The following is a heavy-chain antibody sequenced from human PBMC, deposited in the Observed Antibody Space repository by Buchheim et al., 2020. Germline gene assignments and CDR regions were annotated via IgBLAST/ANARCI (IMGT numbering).Heavy chain of an antibody. CDR1: GFTFSSYG. Sequence: QVQLVESGGGVVQPGRSLRLSCAASGFTFSSYGMHWVRQAPGKGLEWVAVISYDGSNKYYADSVKGRFTISRDNSKNTLYLQMNSQRAEDTAVYYCAKTLVPAAKTYYYYGMDVWGQGTT. CDR2: ISYDGSNK. V-gene: IGHV3-30*18. CDR3: AKTLVPAAKTYYYYGMDV. D-gene: IGHD2-2*01. J-gene: IGHJ6*02.